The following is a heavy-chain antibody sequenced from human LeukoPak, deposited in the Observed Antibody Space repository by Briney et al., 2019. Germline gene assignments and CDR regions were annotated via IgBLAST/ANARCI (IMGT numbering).Heavy chain of an antibody. D-gene: IGHD2-15*01. Sequence: SETLSLTCAVYGGSFSGYYWSWIRQPPGKGPEWIGEINHSGSTNYNPSLKSRVTISVDTSKNQFSLKLSSVTAADTAVYYCARVKRLRGYCSGGSCYRGNWFDPWGQGTLVTVSS. V-gene: IGHV4-34*01. CDR1: GGSFSGYY. CDR3: ARVKRLRGYCSGGSCYRGNWFDP. J-gene: IGHJ5*02. CDR2: INHSGST.